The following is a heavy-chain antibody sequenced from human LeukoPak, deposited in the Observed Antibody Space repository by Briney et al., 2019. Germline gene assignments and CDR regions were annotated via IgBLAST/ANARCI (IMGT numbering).Heavy chain of an antibody. Sequence: SETLSLTCTVSGGSISSGSYYWSWIRQPAGKGLEWTGRIYTSGSTNYNPSLKSRVTISVDTSKNQFSLKLSSVTAADTAVYYCARDGDYGGFDYWGQGTLVTVSS. CDR3: ARDGDYGGFDY. CDR1: GGSISSGSYY. CDR2: IYTSGST. V-gene: IGHV4-61*02. J-gene: IGHJ4*02. D-gene: IGHD4-17*01.